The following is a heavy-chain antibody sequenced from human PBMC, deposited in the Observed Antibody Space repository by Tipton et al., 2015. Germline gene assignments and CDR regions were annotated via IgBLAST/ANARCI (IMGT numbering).Heavy chain of an antibody. CDR2: IKQDESEK. D-gene: IGHD3-9*01. CDR3: ACQDYDSLTRDYQTVDY. Sequence: SLRLSCEASGFSFSNYWMTWVRQAPGKGLEWVANIKQDESEKNYVDSVKGRFTISRDNAKNSLYLQMNSLRADDTAVYYCACQDYDSLTRDYQTVDYWGQGTLVTVSS. CDR1: GFSFSNYW. J-gene: IGHJ4*02. V-gene: IGHV3-7*01.